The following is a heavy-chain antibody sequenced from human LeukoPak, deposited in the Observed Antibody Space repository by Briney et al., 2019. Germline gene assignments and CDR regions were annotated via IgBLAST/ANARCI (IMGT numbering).Heavy chain of an antibody. CDR1: GYTFTGYY. J-gene: IGHJ3*02. CDR2: INPNSGDT. D-gene: IGHD1-20*01. V-gene: IGHV1-2*06. Sequence: ASVKVSCKASGYTFTGYYMHWVRQAPGQGLEWMGRINPNSGDTNYAQKFQGRVTMTRDTSISTAYMELSRLRSDDTAVYYCARGPFVYNWNDGDAFDIWGQGTMVTVSS. CDR3: ARGPFVYNWNDGDAFDI.